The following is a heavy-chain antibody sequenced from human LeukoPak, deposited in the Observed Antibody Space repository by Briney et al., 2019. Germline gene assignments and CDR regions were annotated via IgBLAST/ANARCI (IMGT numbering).Heavy chain of an antibody. V-gene: IGHV3-48*03. CDR2: ISSSGSTI. CDR1: GFIFSSYE. CDR3: ARACSSTSCYSDY. J-gene: IGHJ4*02. D-gene: IGHD2-2*01. Sequence: PGGSLRLSCAASGFIFSSYEMNWVRQAPGKELEWVSYISSSGSTIYYADSVKGRFTISRDNAKNSLYLQMNSLRAEDTAIYYCARACSSTSCYSDYWGQGTLVTVSS.